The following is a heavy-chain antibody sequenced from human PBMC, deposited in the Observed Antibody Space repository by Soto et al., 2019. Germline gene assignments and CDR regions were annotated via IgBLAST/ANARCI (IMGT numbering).Heavy chain of an antibody. CDR1: GFTFSSYG. CDR2: ISYDGSNK. D-gene: IGHD3-16*01. J-gene: IGHJ6*02. CDR3: AKDLGGPRPYYYYGMDV. Sequence: GGSLRLSCAASGFTFSSYGMHWVRQAPGKGLEWVAVISYDGSNKYYADSVKGRFTISRDNSKNTLYLQMNSLRAEDTAVYYCAKDLGGPRPYYYYGMDVWGQGTTVTVSS. V-gene: IGHV3-30*18.